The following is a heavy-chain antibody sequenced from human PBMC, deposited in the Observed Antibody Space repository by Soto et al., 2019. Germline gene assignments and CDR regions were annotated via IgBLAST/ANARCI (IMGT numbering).Heavy chain of an antibody. Sequence: GGSLRLSCAASGFTFSTYTMNWVRQAPGKGLEWVSYISSSSSTIYYADSVKGRFTISRDNAKNSLYLQMNSLRAEDTAVYYCARGSDYSNYGFAYWGQGTLVPVSS. CDR2: ISSSSSTI. CDR3: ARGSDYSNYGFAY. D-gene: IGHD4-4*01. V-gene: IGHV3-48*01. CDR1: GFTFSTYT. J-gene: IGHJ4*02.